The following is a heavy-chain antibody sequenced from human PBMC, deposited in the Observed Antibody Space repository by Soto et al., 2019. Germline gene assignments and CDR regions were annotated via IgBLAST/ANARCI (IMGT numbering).Heavy chain of an antibody. CDR2: VNPILSMT. CDR1: GDTFNIHA. Sequence: QVQLVQSGAEVKRPGSSVKVSCKASGDTFNIHAINWVRQAPGLGLEWMGRVNPILSMTNFAQRFQGRVTMTADKSTRTAYMELSGLRSEDTAIYYCATSHGSGYRAFDYWGQGPLVTVSS. V-gene: IGHV1-69*04. CDR3: ATSHGSGYRAFDY. J-gene: IGHJ4*02. D-gene: IGHD3-10*01.